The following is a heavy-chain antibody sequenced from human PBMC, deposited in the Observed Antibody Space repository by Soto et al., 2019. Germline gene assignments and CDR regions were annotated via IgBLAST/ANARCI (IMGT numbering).Heavy chain of an antibody. CDR1: GFTFSSYT. J-gene: IGHJ4*02. D-gene: IGHD2-8*01. CDR2: ISSSGSTI. Sequence: GGSLRLSCAASGFTFSSYTMDWVRQAPGKGLEWVSYISSSGSTIYYADSVKGRFTISRDNAKNSLYLQMSSLRVEDTAVYYCARESRYCTNGICYFVYWGQGTLVTVSS. CDR3: ARESRYCTNGICYFVY. V-gene: IGHV3-48*01.